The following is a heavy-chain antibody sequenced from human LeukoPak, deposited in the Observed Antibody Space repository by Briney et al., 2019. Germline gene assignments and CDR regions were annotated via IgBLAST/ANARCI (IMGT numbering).Heavy chain of an antibody. CDR1: GFTFSSFD. J-gene: IGHJ6*03. CDR2: IGAASDT. CDR3: ARGPPRGKYYYMDV. V-gene: IGHV3-13*01. D-gene: IGHD1-1*01. Sequence: PGGSLRLSCAASGFTFSSFDIHWVRQPPGQGLEWVSTIGAASDTYYPGSVEGRFTLSRDNAKNSLYLQMNSLTAGDTAVYYCARGPPRGKYYYMDVWGKGTTVTVSS.